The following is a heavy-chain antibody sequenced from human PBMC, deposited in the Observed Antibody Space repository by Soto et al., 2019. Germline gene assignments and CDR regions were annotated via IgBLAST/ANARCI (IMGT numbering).Heavy chain of an antibody. CDR1: GGSISSYY. J-gene: IGHJ5*02. CDR2: IYYSGST. V-gene: IGHV4-59*01. D-gene: IGHD2-15*01. CDR3: AKDYTVVAATLPWFDP. Sequence: NPSETLSLTCTVSGGSISSYYWSWIRQPPGKGLEWIGYIYYSGSTNYNPSLKSRVTISVDTSKNQFSLKLSSVTAADTAVYYCAKDYTVVAATLPWFDPWGQGTLVTVSS.